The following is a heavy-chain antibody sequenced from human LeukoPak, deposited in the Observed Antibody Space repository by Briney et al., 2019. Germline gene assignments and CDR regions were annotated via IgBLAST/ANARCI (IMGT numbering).Heavy chain of an antibody. Sequence: SETLSLTCSVSGASISSSGHFWGWIRQPPGKGLEWIGSIYYSGTTHYNPSLKSRVTISVDTTKNQFSLKLTLVTAADTAVFYCVRDNTDFRGGFRTSQKFDVFDIWGQGTVVTVSS. V-gene: IGHV4-39*02. D-gene: IGHD3-10*01. CDR3: VRDNTDFRGGFRTSQKFDVFDI. CDR1: GASISSSGHF. J-gene: IGHJ3*02. CDR2: IYYSGTT.